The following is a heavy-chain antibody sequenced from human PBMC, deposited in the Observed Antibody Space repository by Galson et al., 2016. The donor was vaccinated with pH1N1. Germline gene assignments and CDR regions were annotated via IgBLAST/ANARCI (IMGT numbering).Heavy chain of an antibody. J-gene: IGHJ6*03. D-gene: IGHD2-21*01. Sequence: QSGAEVKKPGESLKISCKASGYSFTDYWIGWVRQMTGKGLEWMGIIFPGDSDTRYSPSFQGQVTISADKSISTAYLQWNSLRASDTAMYYCARSPADPGYSYYYMYVWGKGTTVSVSS. CDR1: GYSFTDYW. CDR2: IFPGDSDT. V-gene: IGHV5-51*03. CDR3: ARSPADPGYSYYYMYV.